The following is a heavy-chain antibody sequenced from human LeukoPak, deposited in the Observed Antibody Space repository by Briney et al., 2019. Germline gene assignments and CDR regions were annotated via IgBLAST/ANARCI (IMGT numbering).Heavy chain of an antibody. CDR1: GFTFSSYG. V-gene: IGHV3-30*18. CDR3: AKDARILSEYYYYYMDV. J-gene: IGHJ6*03. CDR2: ISYDGSNK. Sequence: GGSLRPSCAASGFTFSSYGMHWVRQAPGKGLEWVAVISYDGSNKYYADSVKGRFTISRDNSKNTLYLQMNSLRAEDTAVYYCAKDARILSEYYYYYMDVWGKGTTVTVSS. D-gene: IGHD2-15*01.